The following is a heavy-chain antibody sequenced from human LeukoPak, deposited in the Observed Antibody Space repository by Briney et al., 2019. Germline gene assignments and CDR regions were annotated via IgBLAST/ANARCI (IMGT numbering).Heavy chain of an antibody. Sequence: SSETLSLTCAVYGGSFSGYYWSWIRQPPGKGLEWIGEINHSGSTNYNPSLKSRVTISVDTSKNQFSLKLSSVTAADTAVYYCARAGRPYYYDSSGYSTLFDYWGQGTLVTVSS. CDR2: INHSGST. CDR3: ARAGRPYYYDSSGYSTLFDY. V-gene: IGHV4-34*01. CDR1: GGSFSGYY. D-gene: IGHD3-22*01. J-gene: IGHJ4*02.